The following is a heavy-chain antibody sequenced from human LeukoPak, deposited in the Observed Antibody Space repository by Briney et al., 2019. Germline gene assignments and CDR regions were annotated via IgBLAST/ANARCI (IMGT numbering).Heavy chain of an antibody. CDR1: GFTFSSYS. CDR2: ISSSSTTI. V-gene: IGHV3-48*01. D-gene: IGHD1-14*01. J-gene: IGHJ6*03. CDR3: ARHNNNHGDYYYYYYMDV. Sequence: GGSLRLSCAASGFTFSSYSMNWVRQAPGKGLEWVSYISSSSTTIYYANSVKGRFTISRDNAKNSLYLQMNSLRAEDTAVYYCARHNNNHGDYYYYYYMDVWGKGTTVTVSS.